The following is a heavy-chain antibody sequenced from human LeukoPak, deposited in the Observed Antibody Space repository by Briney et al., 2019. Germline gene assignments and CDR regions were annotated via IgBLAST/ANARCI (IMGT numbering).Heavy chain of an antibody. V-gene: IGHV1-2*02. CDR2: INLNSGGS. D-gene: IGHD5-18*01. CDR3: ANIQKWLPY. J-gene: IGHJ4*02. Sequence: GASVKVSCKASGYTFTDYYMHWVRQAPGQGLEWMGWINLNSGGSHVAQEFQGRVTMTRDTSISTAYMELSRLRSDDTAMYYCANIQKWLPYWGQGTPVTVSS. CDR1: GYTFTDYY.